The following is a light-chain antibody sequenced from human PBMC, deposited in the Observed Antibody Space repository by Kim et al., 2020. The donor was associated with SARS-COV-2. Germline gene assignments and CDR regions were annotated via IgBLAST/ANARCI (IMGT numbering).Light chain of an antibody. J-gene: IGLJ3*02. CDR2: RNN. V-gene: IGLV10-54*04. Sequence: QAGLTQPPSVSQGLRQTATLTCTGNSNNIGDQGVAWLQQHQGHPPKLLSYRNNKRPSGIAERFSASRSGNAAFLTITGLQPEDEADYYCSAWDDSLKAWVFDGGTKLTVL. CDR3: SAWDDSLKAWV. CDR1: SNNIGDQG.